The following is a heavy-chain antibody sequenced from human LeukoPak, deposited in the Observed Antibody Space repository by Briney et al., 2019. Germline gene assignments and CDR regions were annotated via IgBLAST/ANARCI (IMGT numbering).Heavy chain of an antibody. Sequence: SETLSLTCTVSGGSISSYYWSWIRQPPGKGLEWIGYISYSGSTSYNPSLKSRVTMSVDTSKNQFSLKLTSVIAADTAVYYCARYYYDSSLYYYYLDRWGQGTLVTVSS. CDR1: GGSISSYY. CDR3: ARYYYDSSLYYYYLDR. CDR2: ISYSGST. J-gene: IGHJ4*02. V-gene: IGHV4-59*01. D-gene: IGHD3-22*01.